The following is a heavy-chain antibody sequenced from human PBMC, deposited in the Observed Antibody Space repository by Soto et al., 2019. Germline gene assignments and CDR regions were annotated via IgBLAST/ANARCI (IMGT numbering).Heavy chain of an antibody. Sequence: SLRLSCAASGLLFSSFWIQWVRQVPGKGLEWVSRINTDGSITTYADSVKGRFTISRDNAKNTVFLQMNSLRAEDTAVYYCARGGSFRFDYWGQGALVNVSS. CDR1: GLLFSSFW. CDR3: ARGGSFRFDY. CDR2: INTDGSIT. V-gene: IGHV3-74*03. D-gene: IGHD1-26*01. J-gene: IGHJ4*02.